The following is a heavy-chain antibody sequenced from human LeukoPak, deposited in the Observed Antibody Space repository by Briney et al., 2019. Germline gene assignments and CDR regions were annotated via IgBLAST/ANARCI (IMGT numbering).Heavy chain of an antibody. V-gene: IGHV4-34*01. D-gene: IGHD3-16*01. Sequence: SETLSLTCAVYGGSFSGYYWSWIRQPPGKGLEWIGSIYYSGSTYYNPSLKSRVTISVDTSKNQFSLKLSSVTAADTAVYYCARQDYDYVWGTSTGAFDIWGQGTMVTVSS. CDR2: IYYSGST. J-gene: IGHJ3*02. CDR1: GGSFSGYY. CDR3: ARQDYDYVWGTSTGAFDI.